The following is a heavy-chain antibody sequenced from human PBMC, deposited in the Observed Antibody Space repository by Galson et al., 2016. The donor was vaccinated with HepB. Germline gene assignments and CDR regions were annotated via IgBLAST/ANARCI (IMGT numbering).Heavy chain of an antibody. V-gene: IGHV4-59*01. J-gene: IGHJ4*02. D-gene: IGHD3-22*01. CDR1: GGSISSYY. Sequence: SETLSLTCTVSGGSISSYYWSWIRQPPGKGLEWVGYIYYSGSTNYNSSLKSRVTISIDTSKNQFSLKLNSVTAADTAFYYCARYDIRGYYYEIWGQGTLVTVSS. CDR2: IYYSGST. CDR3: ARYDIRGYYYEI.